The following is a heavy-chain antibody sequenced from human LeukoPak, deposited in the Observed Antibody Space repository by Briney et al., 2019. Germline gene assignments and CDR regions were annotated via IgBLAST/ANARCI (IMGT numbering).Heavy chain of an antibody. D-gene: IGHD6-13*01. Sequence: PSETLSLTCTVSGYSISSGYYWGWIRQPPGKGLEWIGYIYYSGSTNYNPSLKSRVTISVDTSKNQFSLNLSSVTAADTAVYYCAREGRGAAAGMDYWGQGTLVTVSS. V-gene: IGHV4-61*01. CDR3: AREGRGAAAGMDY. J-gene: IGHJ4*02. CDR1: GYSISSGYY. CDR2: IYYSGST.